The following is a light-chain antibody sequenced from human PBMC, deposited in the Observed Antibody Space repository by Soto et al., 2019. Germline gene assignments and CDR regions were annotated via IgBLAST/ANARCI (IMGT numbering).Light chain of an antibody. CDR2: GAS. CDR3: QQYGRSPLVT. J-gene: IGKJ5*01. Sequence: EIVLTQSPGTLSLSPGERATLSCRASQSVSSSYLAWYQQKPGQAPRLLIYGASSRATGITDRFSGSGSGTDFPLTISRLEPEDFAMYYCQQYGRSPLVTFGQGTRLEIK. CDR1: QSVSSSY. V-gene: IGKV3-20*01.